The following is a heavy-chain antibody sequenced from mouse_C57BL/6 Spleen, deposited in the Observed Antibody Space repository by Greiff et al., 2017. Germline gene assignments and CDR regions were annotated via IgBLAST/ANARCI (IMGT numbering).Heavy chain of an antibody. Sequence: EVMLVESGGGLVKPGGSLKLSCAASGFTFSSYTMSWVRQTPEKRLEWVATISGGGGNTYYPDSVKGRFTISRDNAKNTLYLQMSSLRAEDTALYYCARAGGYYGSNYAMDYWGQGTSVTVSS. CDR1: GFTFSSYT. J-gene: IGHJ4*01. CDR3: ARAGGYYGSNYAMDY. CDR2: ISGGGGNT. V-gene: IGHV5-9*01. D-gene: IGHD1-1*01.